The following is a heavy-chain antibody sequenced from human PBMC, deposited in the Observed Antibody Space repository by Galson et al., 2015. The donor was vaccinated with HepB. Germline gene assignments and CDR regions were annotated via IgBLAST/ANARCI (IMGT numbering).Heavy chain of an antibody. CDR1: GFTFSSYA. J-gene: IGHJ4*02. CDR2: IYSGGDI. Sequence: SLRLSCAASGFTFSSYAMSWVRQAPGKGLEWVSVIYSGGDIYYLDSVKGRFTISRDSSKNTLFLQMNSLRPEDTAVYYCAKGKRGAGSDDWGRGTLVTVSS. V-gene: IGHV3-23*03. D-gene: IGHD6-19*01. CDR3: AKGKRGAGSDD.